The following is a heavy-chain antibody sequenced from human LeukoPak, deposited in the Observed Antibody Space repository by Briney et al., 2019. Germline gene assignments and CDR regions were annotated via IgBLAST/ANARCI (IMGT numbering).Heavy chain of an antibody. CDR2: IKQDGSEK. Sequence: GGSLRLSCAASGFTFSSYWMSWVRQAPGKGLEWVANIKQDGSEKYYVDSVKGRFTISRDNPKNTLYLQMNSLRAEDTAVYTCAKGTVGGYDYWGQGTLVTVSS. CDR1: GFTFSSYW. D-gene: IGHD5-12*01. V-gene: IGHV3-7*03. J-gene: IGHJ4*02. CDR3: AKGTVGGYDY.